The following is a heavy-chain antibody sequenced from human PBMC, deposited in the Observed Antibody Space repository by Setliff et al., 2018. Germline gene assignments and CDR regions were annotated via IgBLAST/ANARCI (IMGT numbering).Heavy chain of an antibody. CDR3: ARELRSPYWHLGS. J-gene: IGHJ5*01. D-gene: IGHD3-16*01. CDR2: FIPILGAT. Sequence: SVKVSCKSSGGTFSSSGITWVRQAPGQGLQWLGRFIPILGATNYAQNFQGRVTITADESTSTGYMELRSLRSDDTAVYYCARELRSPYWHLGSWGQGTQVTVSS. CDR1: GGTFSSSG. V-gene: IGHV1-69*13.